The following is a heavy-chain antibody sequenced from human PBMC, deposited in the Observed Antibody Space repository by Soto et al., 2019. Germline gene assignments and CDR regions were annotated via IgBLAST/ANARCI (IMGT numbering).Heavy chain of an antibody. CDR3: ARIEGDCSGGSCYSGGFDY. CDR2: IDNSGTIK. J-gene: IGHJ4*02. V-gene: IGHV3-11*01. CDR1: GFTFSDYY. Sequence: GGSLRLSCAASGFTFSDYYVTWIRQAPGKGLEWVSYIDNSGTIKYYADSVKGRFTISRDNTKNSLSLQMNSLGAEDTAIYYCARIEGDCSGGSCYSGGFDYWGQGALVTVSS. D-gene: IGHD2-15*01.